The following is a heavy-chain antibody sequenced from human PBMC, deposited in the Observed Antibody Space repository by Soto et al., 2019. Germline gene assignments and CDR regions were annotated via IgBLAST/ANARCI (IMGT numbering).Heavy chain of an antibody. Sequence: GGSLRLSCAASGFTVSSNYMRWVRQAPGKGLGWVAVIWYDGSNKYYADSVKGRFTISRDNSKNTLYLQMNSLRAEDTAVYYCAKSPGMYYYDSSGYYHYDYWGQGSLVTSP. J-gene: IGHJ4*02. V-gene: IGHV3-33*06. D-gene: IGHD3-22*01. CDR1: GFTVSSNY. CDR2: IWYDGSNK. CDR3: AKSPGMYYYDSSGYYHYDY.